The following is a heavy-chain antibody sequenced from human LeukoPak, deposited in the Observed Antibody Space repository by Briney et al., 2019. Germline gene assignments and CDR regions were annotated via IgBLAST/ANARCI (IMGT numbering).Heavy chain of an antibody. D-gene: IGHD3-3*01. CDR1: GGSFSGYY. CDR2: INHSGST. V-gene: IGHV4-34*01. Sequence: SETLSLTCAVYGGSFSGYYWSWIRQPPGKGLEWIGEINHSGSTNYNPSLKSRVTISVDTSKNQFSLKLSSVTAADTAVYYCASRKTYVLRFLEWLPQPNDALDIWGQGTMVTVSS. J-gene: IGHJ3*02. CDR3: ASRKTYVLRFLEWLPQPNDALDI.